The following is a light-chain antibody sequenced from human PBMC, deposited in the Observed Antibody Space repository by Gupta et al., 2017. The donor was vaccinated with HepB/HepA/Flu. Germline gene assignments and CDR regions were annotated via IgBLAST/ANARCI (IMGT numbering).Light chain of an antibody. Sequence: GLTQPPSVSKGLRQTATLTCTGNSNNVGNQGAAWLQQHQGHHTKLLSFKKNNRPSGISDSFFSSRSGKNASPHTXVXRPEEEXDDYYSGSDTSISTLVFGGGTKLPVL. J-gene: IGLJ2*01. CDR1: SNNVGNQG. V-gene: IGLV10-54*04. CDR2: KKN. CDR3: SGSDTSISTLV.